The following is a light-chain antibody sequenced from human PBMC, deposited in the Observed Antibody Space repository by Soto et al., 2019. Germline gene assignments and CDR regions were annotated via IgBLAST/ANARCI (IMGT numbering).Light chain of an antibody. Sequence: QAVVTQSPSASETPGQRVTISCSGSSSNIGSNTVNGYQQLPGTAPKLLIYSNNQRPSGVPDRFSGSKSGTSASLAISGLQSEDEADYYCATWDDSLNGVVFGGGTQLTVL. V-gene: IGLV1-44*01. CDR2: SNN. CDR3: ATWDDSLNGVV. J-gene: IGLJ2*01. CDR1: SSNIGSNT.